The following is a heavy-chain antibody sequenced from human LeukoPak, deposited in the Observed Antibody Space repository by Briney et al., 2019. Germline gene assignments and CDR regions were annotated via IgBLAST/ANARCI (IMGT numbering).Heavy chain of an antibody. CDR3: ARHLGYSGYDGFDY. J-gene: IGHJ4*02. V-gene: IGHV4-34*01. D-gene: IGHD5-12*01. CDR1: GGSFSAFF. CDR2: VGHSGSA. Sequence: PSETLSLTCAVSGGSFSAFFWRWIRQPPGKGLEWIGDVGHSGSADYNPSLKSRVTISVDTSKNQFSLKLSSVTAADTAVYYCARHLGYSGYDGFDYWGQGTLVTVSS.